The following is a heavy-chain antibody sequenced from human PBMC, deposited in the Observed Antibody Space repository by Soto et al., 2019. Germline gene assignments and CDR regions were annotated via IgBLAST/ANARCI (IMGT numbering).Heavy chain of an antibody. V-gene: IGHV1-69*12. CDR2: IIPIFGTA. CDR1: GGTFSSYA. CDR3: ARAVAGGVYYYDGMDV. D-gene: IGHD6-19*01. Sequence: QVQLVQSGAEVKKPGSSVKVSCKASGGTFSSYAINWVRQAPGQGLEWMGGIIPIFGTADYAQKFQGRVTITAXXXTXXADMELSSLRSEDTAVYYCARAVAGGVYYYDGMDVWGQGTTVTVSS. J-gene: IGHJ6*02.